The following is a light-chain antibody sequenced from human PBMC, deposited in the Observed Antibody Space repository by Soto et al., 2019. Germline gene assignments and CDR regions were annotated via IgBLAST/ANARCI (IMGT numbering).Light chain of an antibody. Sequence: EIVMRQSPAILSVSPGEGATLSFRASENVRTKVGWYQQKAGQAPRLLIYGASTRATGIPARFSGSGSGTDFTLTISSLEPEDFAVYYCQQRSNWPPPITFGQGTRLEIK. V-gene: IGKV3-11*01. J-gene: IGKJ5*01. CDR3: QQRSNWPPPIT. CDR2: GAS. CDR1: ENVRTK.